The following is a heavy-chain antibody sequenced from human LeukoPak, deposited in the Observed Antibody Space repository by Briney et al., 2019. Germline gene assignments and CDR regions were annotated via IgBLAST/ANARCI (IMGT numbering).Heavy chain of an antibody. Sequence: SETLSLTCTVSGGSISSSSYYWGWIRQPPGKGLEWIGGIYYSGSTYYNPSLKSRVTISVDTSKNQFSLKLSSVTAVDTAVYYCARGSIAAAVRSAFDIWGQGTMVTVSS. D-gene: IGHD6-13*01. CDR3: ARGSIAAAVRSAFDI. CDR2: IYYSGST. V-gene: IGHV4-39*07. CDR1: GGSISSSSYY. J-gene: IGHJ3*02.